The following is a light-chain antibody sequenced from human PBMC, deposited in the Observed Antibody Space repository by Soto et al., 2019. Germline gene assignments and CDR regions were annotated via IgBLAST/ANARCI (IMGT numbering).Light chain of an antibody. CDR2: SNN. J-gene: IGLJ1*01. Sequence: QSVLTQPPSASGTPGQRVIISCSGSSSNVGSYAVNWYQQLPGTAPKLLIHSNNQRPSGVPDRFSGSNSGTSASLAISALQSEDEADYYCAAWDDSLTGYVFGTGTKLTVL. CDR1: SSNVGSYA. CDR3: AAWDDSLTGYV. V-gene: IGLV1-44*01.